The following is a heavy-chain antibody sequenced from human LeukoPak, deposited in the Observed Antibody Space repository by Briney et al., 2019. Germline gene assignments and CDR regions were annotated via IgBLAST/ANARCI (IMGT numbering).Heavy chain of an antibody. Sequence: SETLSLTCTVSGGSINTDYWSWVRQPPGKGLEWIGYIYYSGSSINYNPSLKSRVTISIDKSKNQFSLKLNSVTAADTAVYYCARQGHRLTLVDYYGMDVWGQGTTVTVSS. CDR1: GGSINTDY. D-gene: IGHD1-26*01. V-gene: IGHV4-59*08. CDR2: IYYSGSSI. CDR3: ARQGHRLTLVDYYGMDV. J-gene: IGHJ6*02.